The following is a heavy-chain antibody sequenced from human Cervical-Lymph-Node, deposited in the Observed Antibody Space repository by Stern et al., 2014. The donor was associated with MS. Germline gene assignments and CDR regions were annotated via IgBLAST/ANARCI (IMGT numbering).Heavy chain of an antibody. Sequence: VQLVESGAEVKKPGASVKVSCKASGGTFTSYAISWVRQAPGQVLERMGGIIPICGTTSYAQKFQGRVAITANESTTTAYMELSSLRSEDTAVYYCARVGGVNWNYGYYFDYWGQGTLVTVSS. CDR2: IIPICGTT. CDR3: ARVGGVNWNYGYYFDY. J-gene: IGHJ4*02. D-gene: IGHD1-7*01. V-gene: IGHV1-69*01. CDR1: GGTFTSYA.